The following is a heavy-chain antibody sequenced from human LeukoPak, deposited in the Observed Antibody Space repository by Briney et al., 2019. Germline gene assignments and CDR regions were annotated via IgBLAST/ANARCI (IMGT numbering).Heavy chain of an antibody. Sequence: SETLSLTCTVSGGSISSGGYYWNWIRQPPGKGLEWIGYIYYSGSTNYNPSLKSRVTISVDTSKNQFSLKLSSVTAADTAVYYCARGGIAVAGTFDYWGQGTLVTVSS. J-gene: IGHJ4*02. D-gene: IGHD6-19*01. CDR3: ARGGIAVAGTFDY. CDR2: IYYSGST. CDR1: GGSISSGGYY. V-gene: IGHV4-61*08.